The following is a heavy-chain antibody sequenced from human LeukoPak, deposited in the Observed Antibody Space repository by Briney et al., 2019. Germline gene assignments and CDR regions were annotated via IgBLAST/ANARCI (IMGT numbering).Heavy chain of an antibody. Sequence: GGSLRLSCEASGFTFSSYAMSWVRQAPGKGLEWVSAISGSGGSTYYADSVKGRFTISRDNSKNTLFLQMNSLRAEDTAIYYCAKDNDLLTGYWGGFDYWGQGTLVTVSS. J-gene: IGHJ4*02. CDR2: ISGSGGST. CDR1: GFTFSSYA. V-gene: IGHV3-23*01. CDR3: AKDNDLLTGYWGGFDY. D-gene: IGHD3-9*01.